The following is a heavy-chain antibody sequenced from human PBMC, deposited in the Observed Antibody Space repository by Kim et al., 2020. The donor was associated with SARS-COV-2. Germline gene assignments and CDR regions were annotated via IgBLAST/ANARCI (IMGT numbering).Heavy chain of an antibody. Sequence: GGSLRLSCAASGFTFSSYGMHWVRQAPGKGLEWVAVIWYDGSNKYYADSVKGRFTISRDNSKNTLYLQMNSLRAEDTAVYYCARDPPKGGDGYNWPFYYYYGVDVWGQGTTVTVSS. J-gene: IGHJ6*02. CDR2: IWYDGSNK. CDR1: GFTFSSYG. D-gene: IGHD5-12*01. V-gene: IGHV3-33*01. CDR3: ARDPPKGGDGYNWPFYYYYGVDV.